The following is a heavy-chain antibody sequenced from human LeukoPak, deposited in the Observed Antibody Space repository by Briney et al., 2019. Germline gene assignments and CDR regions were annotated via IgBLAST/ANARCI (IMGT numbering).Heavy chain of an antibody. CDR1: PGYGFTSHW. Sequence: PGGSLRLSCVTSPGYGFTSHWMNWVRQAPGRGLEWVANMKQDGSEKSYLDSVKGRFTISRDNAKSSLYLQMNDLRADDTAVYYCARGVRYCSGGSCYGWGQGTLVTVSS. CDR2: MKQDGSEK. J-gene: IGHJ4*02. V-gene: IGHV3-7*01. D-gene: IGHD2-15*01. CDR3: ARGVRYCSGGSCYG.